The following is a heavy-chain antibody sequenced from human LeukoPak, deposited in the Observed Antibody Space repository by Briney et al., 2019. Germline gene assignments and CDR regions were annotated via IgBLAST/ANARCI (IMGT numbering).Heavy chain of an antibody. Sequence: SETLSLTCTVSGGSISSYYWSWIRQPPGKGLEWIGYIYYSGSTNYNPSLKSRVTISVDTSKNQFSLKLSSVTAADTAVYYCAREYYYDSTRYWYFDLWGRGTLVTVSS. CDR2: IYYSGST. V-gene: IGHV4-59*01. CDR1: GGSISSYY. CDR3: AREYYYDSTRYWYFDL. D-gene: IGHD3-22*01. J-gene: IGHJ2*01.